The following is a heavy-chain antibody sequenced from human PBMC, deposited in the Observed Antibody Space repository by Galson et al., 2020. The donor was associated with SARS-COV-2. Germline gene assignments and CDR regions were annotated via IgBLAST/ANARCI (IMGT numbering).Heavy chain of an antibody. CDR1: GTSISSGSYS. D-gene: IGHD4-17*01. V-gene: IGHV4-30-2*01. J-gene: IGHJ3*02. CDR2: ISHSGGT. CDR3: ARLHYGEYSPEAFDI. Sequence: TLSLTCAVSGTSISSGSYSWNWIRQPPGKGLEWIGYISHSGGTYYNPSLKSRVTISGDRSKNQFSLRLSSVTAADTAVYYCARLHYGEYSPEAFDIWCPGTRVTVAS.